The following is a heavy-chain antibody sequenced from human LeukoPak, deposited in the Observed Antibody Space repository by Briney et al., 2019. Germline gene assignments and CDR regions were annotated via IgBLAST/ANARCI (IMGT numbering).Heavy chain of an antibody. CDR2: INPNSGGT. CDR3: ARTTGTKGFDL. D-gene: IGHD1-1*01. Sequence: ASVKVSCKASGYTFTGHYLHWVRQAPGQGLEWMGWINPNSGGTSYAQKFQGRVTMTRDVSNTTAYMELSGLRSEDTAVYYCARTTGTKGFDLCGQGTLVTVSS. CDR1: GYTFTGHY. V-gene: IGHV1-2*02. J-gene: IGHJ5*02.